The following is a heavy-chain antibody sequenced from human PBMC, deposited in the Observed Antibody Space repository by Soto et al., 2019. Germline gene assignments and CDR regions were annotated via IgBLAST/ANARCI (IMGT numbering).Heavy chain of an antibody. CDR1: GFTFSTYP. J-gene: IGHJ6*02. V-gene: IGHV3-30-3*01. CDR3: ARERIPTLTSIKYYHYYYGMDV. D-gene: IGHD2-21*02. CDR2: ILYDGSNK. Sequence: QPGGSLRLSCAASGFTFSTYPMHWVRQAPGKGLEWVALILYDGSNKYYADSVKGRFTISRDNSKNTLFLQMNSLRGEDTAVYYCARERIPTLTSIKYYHYYYGMDVWGQGTTVTVSS.